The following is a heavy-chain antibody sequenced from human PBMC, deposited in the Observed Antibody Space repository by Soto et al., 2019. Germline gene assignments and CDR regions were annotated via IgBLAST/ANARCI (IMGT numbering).Heavy chain of an antibody. D-gene: IGHD3-10*01. J-gene: IGHJ5*02. V-gene: IGHV6-1*01. CDR2: TYYRSKWYS. CDR1: GDSVSSNSAA. Sequence: SQTLSLTCAISGDSVSSNSAAWNWIRQSPSRGLEWLGRTYYRSKWYSDYAVAVKSRIVINADTSKNQFSLKLSSVTAADTAVYYCAIDFTVVRSVMDWSVSWGGAPLVTVSS. CDR3: AIDFTVVRSVMDWSVS.